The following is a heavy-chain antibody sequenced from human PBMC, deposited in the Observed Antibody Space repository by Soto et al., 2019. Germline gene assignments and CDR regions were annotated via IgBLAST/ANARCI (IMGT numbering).Heavy chain of an antibody. Sequence: QVQLVQSGAEVKKPWASVKVSCKASGYTFTSYDIKWVRQATGQGREWMGWMNPNSGNTGYAQKIQGRVTMTRNTCIRTAYMARSSLRSEDTDVYYCARERSGYFPGSGGQGPLVTVSS. J-gene: IGHJ4*02. CDR3: ARERSGYFPGS. V-gene: IGHV1-8*01. D-gene: IGHD5-12*01. CDR1: GYTFTSYD. CDR2: MNPNSGNT.